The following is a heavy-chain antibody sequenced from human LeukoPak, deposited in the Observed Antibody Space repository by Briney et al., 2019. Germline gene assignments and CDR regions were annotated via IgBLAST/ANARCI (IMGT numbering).Heavy chain of an antibody. D-gene: IGHD2-2*01. V-gene: IGHV4-4*02. J-gene: IGHJ5*02. CDR1: GGSISSSNW. Sequence: SGTLSLTCAVSGGSISSSNWWSWVRQPPGKGLEWIGEIYHSGSTNYNPSLKSRVTISVDKSKNQFSLKLSSVTAADTAVYYCARWPIVVVPAAPHGPNWFDPWGQGTLVTVSS. CDR2: IYHSGST. CDR3: ARWPIVVVPAAPHGPNWFDP.